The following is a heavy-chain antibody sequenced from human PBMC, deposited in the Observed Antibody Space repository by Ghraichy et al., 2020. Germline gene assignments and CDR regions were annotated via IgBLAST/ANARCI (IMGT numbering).Heavy chain of an antibody. D-gene: IGHD4-11*01. V-gene: IGHV4-59*01. Sequence: SQTLSLTCTVSGGPISESYWSWIRQPPGKGLEWIRYIYHSGSTNYNPSLKSRVTISLDKSKNQFSLKVRSVTAADTAVYFCARDKETTFDSWGQGTLVTVSS. J-gene: IGHJ4*02. CDR1: GGPISESY. CDR2: IYHSGST. CDR3: ARDKETTFDS.